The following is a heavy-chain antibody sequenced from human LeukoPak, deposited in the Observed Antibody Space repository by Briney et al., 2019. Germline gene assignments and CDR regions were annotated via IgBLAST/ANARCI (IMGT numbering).Heavy chain of an antibody. D-gene: IGHD3-10*01. CDR2: IYYSGST. Sequence: KTSETLSLTCTVSGGSISSSSYYWGWIRQPPGKGLEWIGSIYYSGSTYYNPSLRSRVSISVHTSKNQFSLKLASVTAADTAVYYCARDPDTYTYYYGSGSFIDYWGQGTLVTVSS. J-gene: IGHJ4*02. CDR3: ARDPDTYTYYYGSGSFIDY. CDR1: GGSISSSSYY. V-gene: IGHV4-39*02.